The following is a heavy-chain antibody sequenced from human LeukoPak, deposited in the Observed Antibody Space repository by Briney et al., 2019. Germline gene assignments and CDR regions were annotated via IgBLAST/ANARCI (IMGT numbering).Heavy chain of an antibody. CDR1: GFTFDDYG. CDR2: INWNGGST. V-gene: IGHV3-20*04. Sequence: GGSLRLSCAASGFTFDDYGMSWVRQAPGRGLEWVSGINWNGGSTGYADSVKGRFTISRDNAKNSLYLQMNSLRAEDTALYYCARDRRTYYYGSGIFDIWGQGTMVTVSS. J-gene: IGHJ3*02. D-gene: IGHD3-10*01. CDR3: ARDRRTYYYGSGIFDI.